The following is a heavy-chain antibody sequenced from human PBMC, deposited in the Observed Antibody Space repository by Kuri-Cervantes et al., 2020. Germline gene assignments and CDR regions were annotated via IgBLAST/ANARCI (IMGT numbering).Heavy chain of an antibody. D-gene: IGHD3-22*01. CDR3: ARVGYYDSSGENWFDP. J-gene: IGHJ5*02. V-gene: IGHV4-39*01. CDR2: IYYSGST. CDR1: GGSISSSSYY. Sequence: SETLSLTCTVSGGSISSSSYYWGWIRQPPGKGLEWIGSIYYSGSTYYNPSLKSRVTISVDTSKNQFSLKLSSVTAADTAVYYCARVGYYDSSGENWFDPCGQGTLVTVSS.